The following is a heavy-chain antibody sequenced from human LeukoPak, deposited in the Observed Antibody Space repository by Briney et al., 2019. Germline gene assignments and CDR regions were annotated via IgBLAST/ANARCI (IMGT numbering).Heavy chain of an antibody. CDR1: GFTFSTYS. CDR3: ARDAIMDV. Sequence: GGSLRLSCAASGFTFSTYSMNWVRQAPGKGLEWVSYISSNGTTRYYADSVKGRFTISRDNAKNSLYLQMNSLRAEDTAVYYCARDAIMDVWGKGTTVTVSA. CDR2: ISSNGTTR. D-gene: IGHD2-2*01. V-gene: IGHV3-48*01. J-gene: IGHJ6*04.